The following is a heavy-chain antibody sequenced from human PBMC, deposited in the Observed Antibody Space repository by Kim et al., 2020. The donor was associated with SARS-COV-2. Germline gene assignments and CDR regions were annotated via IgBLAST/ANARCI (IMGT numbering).Heavy chain of an antibody. Sequence: SVKGRFTISRDNAKNSLYLQMNSLRAEDTAVYYCARPYCSSTSCYFWFDPWGQGTLVTVSS. V-gene: IGHV3-21*01. CDR3: ARPYCSSTSCYFWFDP. J-gene: IGHJ5*02. D-gene: IGHD2-2*01.